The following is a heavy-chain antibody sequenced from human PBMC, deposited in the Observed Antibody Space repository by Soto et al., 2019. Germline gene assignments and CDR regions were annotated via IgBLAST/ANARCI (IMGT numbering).Heavy chain of an antibody. D-gene: IGHD3-10*01. V-gene: IGHV3-48*02. CDR2: ISRSSTGI. J-gene: IGHJ6*02. CDR3: ARAVTWSLDV. CDR1: GFTFSLYS. Sequence: EVHLVESGGGLVQPGGSLRLSCAASGFTFSLYSMSWVRQAPGKGLEWVSYISRSSTGIHYADSVKGRFTISRDDATNSMHLQMTSLRDGDTAVYYCARAVTWSLDVWGQGTKVSISS.